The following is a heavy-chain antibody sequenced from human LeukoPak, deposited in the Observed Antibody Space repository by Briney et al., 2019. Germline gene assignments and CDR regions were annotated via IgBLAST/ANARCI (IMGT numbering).Heavy chain of an antibody. D-gene: IGHD3-9*01. CDR2: IYYSGST. V-gene: IGHV4-39*01. Sequence: PSETLSLICTVSGGSISSSSYYWGWIRQPPGKGLEWIGSIYYSGSTYYNPSLKSRFTISVDTSKNQFSLKLSSVTAADTAVYYCARRVRNYDILTGYYNVRPFDYWGQGTLVTVSS. CDR3: ARRVRNYDILTGYYNVRPFDY. CDR1: GGSISSSSYY. J-gene: IGHJ4*02.